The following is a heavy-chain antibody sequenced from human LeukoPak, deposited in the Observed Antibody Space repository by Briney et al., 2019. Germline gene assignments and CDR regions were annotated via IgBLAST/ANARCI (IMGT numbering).Heavy chain of an antibody. CDR1: GFTFRSYV. CDR2: ISGSGGST. V-gene: IGHV3-23*01. D-gene: IGHD3-22*01. Sequence: GGSLRLSCAASGFTFRSYVMSWVRQAPGKGLEWVSAISGSGGSTYYADSVKGRFTISRDNSKNTLYLQMNSLRAEDTAVYYCASYDSSGYYHYFDYWGQGTLVTVSS. J-gene: IGHJ4*02. CDR3: ASYDSSGYYHYFDY.